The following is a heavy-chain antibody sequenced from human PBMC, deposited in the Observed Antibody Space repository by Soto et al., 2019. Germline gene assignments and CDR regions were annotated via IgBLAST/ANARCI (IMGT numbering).Heavy chain of an antibody. Sequence: PGGSLRLSCAASGFTFSSCSMNWVRQAPGKGLEWVSYISSSSSTIYYADSVKGRFTISRDNAKNSLYLQMNSLRDEDTAVYYCARDWSGCSSTSCYGWFDPWGQGTLVTVSS. V-gene: IGHV3-48*02. CDR1: GFTFSSCS. CDR3: ARDWSGCSSTSCYGWFDP. J-gene: IGHJ5*02. D-gene: IGHD2-2*01. CDR2: ISSSSSTI.